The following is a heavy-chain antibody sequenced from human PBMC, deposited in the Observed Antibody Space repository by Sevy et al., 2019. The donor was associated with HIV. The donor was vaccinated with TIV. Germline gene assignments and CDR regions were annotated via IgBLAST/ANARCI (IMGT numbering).Heavy chain of an antibody. CDR2: IRYDGSNK. CDR3: AKLGFDYGDYFDY. V-gene: IGHV3-30*02. CDR1: GFTFSSYG. J-gene: IGHJ4*02. Sequence: GGSLRLSCAASGFTFSSYGMHWVRQAPGKGLEWVAFIRYDGSNKYYAESVKGRFTISRDNSKNTLYLQMNSLRAEDTAVYYCAKLGFDYGDYFDYWGQGTLVTVSS. D-gene: IGHD4-17*01.